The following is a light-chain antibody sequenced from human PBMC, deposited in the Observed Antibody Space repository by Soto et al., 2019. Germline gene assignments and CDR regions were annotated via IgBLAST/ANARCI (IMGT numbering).Light chain of an antibody. Sequence: QSALTQPASVSGSPGQSITISCTGTSSDVGSYNLVSWYQQHPGKAPKLMIYEVAKRPSGVSSRFSGSKSDNTASLTISGLQAEDEADYYCSSYSITAGLVLFGGGTKLTVL. CDR3: SSYSITAGLVL. J-gene: IGLJ2*01. CDR2: EVA. V-gene: IGLV2-14*02. CDR1: SSDVGSYNL.